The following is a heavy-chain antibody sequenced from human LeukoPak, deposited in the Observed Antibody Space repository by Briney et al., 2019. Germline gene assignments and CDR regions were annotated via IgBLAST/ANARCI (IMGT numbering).Heavy chain of an antibody. CDR1: GGSFSGYY. J-gene: IGHJ4*02. D-gene: IGHD2-21*01. Sequence: PSKTLSLTCAVYGGSFSGYYWSWLRQPPGKGLEWIGEINHSGSTNYNPSLKSRITISVDTSKNQFSLKLISVTAADTAVYYCARKVSIRGGFHWGQGTLVTVSS. V-gene: IGHV4-34*01. CDR2: INHSGST. CDR3: ARKVSIRGGFH.